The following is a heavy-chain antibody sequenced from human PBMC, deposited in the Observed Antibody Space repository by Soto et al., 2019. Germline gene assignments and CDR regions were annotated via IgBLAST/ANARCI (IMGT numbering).Heavy chain of an antibody. CDR2: INSDGSST. D-gene: IGHD2-2*01. J-gene: IGHJ5*02. CDR1: GFTFSSYW. V-gene: IGHV3-74*01. CDR3: ARGFPLELIVVVPAAMPEHLGLDP. Sequence: GGSLRLSCAASGFTFSSYWMHWVRQAPGKGLVWVSRINSDGSSTSYADSVKGRFTISRDNAKNKLYLQMNSLRAEDTAVYYCARGFPLELIVVVPAAMPEHLGLDPWGQGTLVTVSS.